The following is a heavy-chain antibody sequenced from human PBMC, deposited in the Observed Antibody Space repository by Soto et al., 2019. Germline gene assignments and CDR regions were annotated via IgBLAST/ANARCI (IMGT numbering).Heavy chain of an antibody. CDR1: GGSISSYY. J-gene: IGHJ6*02. D-gene: IGHD3-10*01. CDR2: IYYSGST. V-gene: IGHV4-59*01. CDR3: ASNYGSGSYYREYYYYGMEV. Sequence: SETLSLTCTVSGGSISSYYWSWIRQPSGKGLEWIGYIYYSGSTNYNPSLKSRVTISVDTSKNQFSLKLSSVTAADTAVYYCASNYGSGSYYREYYYYGMEVWGQGTTGTGS.